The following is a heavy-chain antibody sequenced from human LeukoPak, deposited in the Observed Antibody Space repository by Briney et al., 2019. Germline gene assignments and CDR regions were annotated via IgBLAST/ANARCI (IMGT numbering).Heavy chain of an antibody. Sequence: GGSLRLSCAASGFTFSSYSMNWVRQTPGKGLEWVSSISSSSSYIYYADSVKGRFTISRDNAKNSLNLQMNSLRAEDTAVYYCARGEDTAMVSGGYNWFDPWGQGTLVTVSS. CDR2: ISSSSSYI. D-gene: IGHD5-18*01. CDR3: ARGEDTAMVSGGYNWFDP. V-gene: IGHV3-21*01. CDR1: GFTFSSYS. J-gene: IGHJ5*02.